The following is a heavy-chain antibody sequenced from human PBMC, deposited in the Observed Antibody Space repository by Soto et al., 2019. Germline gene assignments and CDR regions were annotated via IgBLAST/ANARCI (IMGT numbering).Heavy chain of an antibody. CDR3: ARSTGRNWFVP. J-gene: IGHJ5*02. CDR1: GGSISSGGYY. CDR2: IYYSGST. Sequence: PSETLSLTCTVSGGSISSGGYYWSWIRQHPGKGLEWIGYIYYSGSTYYNPSLKSRVTISVDTSKNQFSLKLSSVTAADTAMYYCARSTGRNWFVPWGQGTLVTVSS. V-gene: IGHV4-31*03.